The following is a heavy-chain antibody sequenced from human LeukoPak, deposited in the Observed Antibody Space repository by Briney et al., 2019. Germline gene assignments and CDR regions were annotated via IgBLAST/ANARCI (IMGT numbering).Heavy chain of an antibody. D-gene: IGHD4-17*01. Sequence: SETLSLTCTVSGGSISSYYWSWIRQPPGKGLEWIGYIYYSGSTNYNPSLKSRVTISVDTSKNQFSLKLSSVTAADTAVYYCARSLFYGDYAYYFDYWGQGTLVTVSS. V-gene: IGHV4-59*01. J-gene: IGHJ4*02. CDR2: IYYSGST. CDR3: ARSLFYGDYAYYFDY. CDR1: GGSISSYY.